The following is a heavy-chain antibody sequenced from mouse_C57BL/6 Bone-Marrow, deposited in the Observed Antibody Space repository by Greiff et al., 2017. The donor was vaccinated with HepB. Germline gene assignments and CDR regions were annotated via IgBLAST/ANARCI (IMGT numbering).Heavy chain of an antibody. J-gene: IGHJ2*01. CDR2: IYPGNSDT. V-gene: IGHV1-5*01. D-gene: IGHD2-4*01. CDR1: GYTFTSYW. CDR3: TSMITTPYYFDY. Sequence: VQLQQSGTVLARPGASVKMSCKTSGYTFTSYWMHWVKQRPGQGLEWIGAIYPGNSDTSYNQKFKGKAKLTAVTSASTAYMELSSLTNEDSAVYYCTSMITTPYYFDYWGQGTTLTVSS.